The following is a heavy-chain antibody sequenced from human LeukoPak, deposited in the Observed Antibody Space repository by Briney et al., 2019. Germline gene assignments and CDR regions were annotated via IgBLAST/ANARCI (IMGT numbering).Heavy chain of an antibody. D-gene: IGHD3-22*01. CDR3: ARDSSGYTYYFDY. J-gene: IGHJ4*02. CDR1: GFTFSSYW. V-gene: IGHV3-48*04. Sequence: QAGGSLRLSCAASGFTFSSYWMHWVRQAPGKGLEWVSYISSSGSTIYYADSVKGRFTISRDNAKNSLYLQMNSLRAEDTAVYYCARDSSGYTYYFDYWGQGTLVTVSS. CDR2: ISSSGSTI.